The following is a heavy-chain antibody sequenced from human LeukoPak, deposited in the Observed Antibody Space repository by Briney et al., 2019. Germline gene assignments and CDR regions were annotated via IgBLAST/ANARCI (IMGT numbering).Heavy chain of an antibody. CDR2: IYHSGST. D-gene: IGHD3-10*01. J-gene: IGHJ5*02. V-gene: IGHV4-38-2*02. CDR3: ARDGDYYGSGSYSLFQDWFDP. CDR1: GYSISSGYY. Sequence: SETLSLTCAVSGYSISSGYYWGWIRQPPGKGREWIGSIYHSGSTYYNPSLKSRVTISVDTSKNQFSLKLSSVTAADTAVYYCARDGDYYGSGSYSLFQDWFDPWGQGTLVTVSS.